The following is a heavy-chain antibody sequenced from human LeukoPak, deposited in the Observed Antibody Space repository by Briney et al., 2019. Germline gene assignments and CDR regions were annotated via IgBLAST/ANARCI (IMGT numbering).Heavy chain of an antibody. CDR2: INPNSGGT. V-gene: IGHV1-2*02. D-gene: IGHD3-16*01. CDR3: ARDRNVFWPYTGEYNWFDP. Sequence: ASVKVSCKASGYTFTGYYMHWVRQAPGQGLEWMGWINPNSGGTNYAQKFQGRVTMTRDTSISTAYMELSRLRSDDTAVYYRARDRNVFWPYTGEYNWFDPWGQGTLVTVSS. J-gene: IGHJ5*02. CDR1: GYTFTGYY.